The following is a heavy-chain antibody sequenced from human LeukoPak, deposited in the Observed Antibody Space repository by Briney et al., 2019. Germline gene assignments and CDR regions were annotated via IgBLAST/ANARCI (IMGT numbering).Heavy chain of an antibody. D-gene: IGHD2-2*01. CDR1: GFTFSSYA. Sequence: GGSLRLSCAASGFTFSSYAMHWVRQAPGKGLEWVAVIWYDGSNKYYADSVKGRFTISGDNSKNTLYLQMNSLRAEDTAVYYCARGPLHCSSTSCRGDYFDYWGQGTLVTVSS. J-gene: IGHJ4*02. CDR2: IWYDGSNK. CDR3: ARGPLHCSSTSCRGDYFDY. V-gene: IGHV3-33*08.